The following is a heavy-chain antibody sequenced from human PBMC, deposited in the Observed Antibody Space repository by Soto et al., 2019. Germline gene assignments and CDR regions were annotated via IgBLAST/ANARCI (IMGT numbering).Heavy chain of an antibody. CDR3: ASPMYYDSSGQFDY. Sequence: QVQLVQSGAEVKKPGSSVKVSCKASGGTFSSYAISWVRQAPGQGLEWMGGIIPIFGTANYAKKFQGRVTITANKSTSTAYMELSSLRSEDTAVYYCASPMYYDSSGQFDYWGQGTLVTVSS. J-gene: IGHJ4*02. CDR2: IIPIFGTA. D-gene: IGHD3-22*01. CDR1: GGTFSSYA. V-gene: IGHV1-69*06.